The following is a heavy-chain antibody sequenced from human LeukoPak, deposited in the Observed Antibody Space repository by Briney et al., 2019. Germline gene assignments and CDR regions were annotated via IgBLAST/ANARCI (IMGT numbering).Heavy chain of an antibody. Sequence: SETLSLTCTVSGGSISSYYWSWIRQPPWKGLEWIGYIYYSGSTNYNPSLKSRVTMSVDTSKNQFSLKLSSVTAADTAVYYCARDGSNWNDEDYYYYMDVWGKGTTVTVPS. D-gene: IGHD1-1*01. V-gene: IGHV4-59*12. CDR1: GGSISSYY. CDR2: IYYSGST. J-gene: IGHJ6*03. CDR3: ARDGSNWNDEDYYYYMDV.